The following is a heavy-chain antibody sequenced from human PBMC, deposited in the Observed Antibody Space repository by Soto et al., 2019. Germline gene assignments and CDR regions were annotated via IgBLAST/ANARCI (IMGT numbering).Heavy chain of an antibody. CDR1: GFTFSSYG. Sequence: QVQLVESGGGVVQPGRSLRLSCAASGFTFSSYGMHWVRQAPGKGLEWGAVIWYDGSNKYYADSVKGRFTISRDNSKNTLDLQMTGLRAEDTVVYYCARGLATGPLFDYWGQGTLVTVSS. J-gene: IGHJ4*02. CDR2: IWYDGSNK. V-gene: IGHV3-33*01. CDR3: ARGLATGPLFDY.